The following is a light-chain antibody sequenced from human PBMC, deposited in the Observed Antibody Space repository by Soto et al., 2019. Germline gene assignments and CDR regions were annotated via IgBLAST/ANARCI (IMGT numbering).Light chain of an antibody. CDR2: KNN. CDR3: AAWDDSLNGPRFV. Sequence: QSVLTQPPSASGTPGQRVTISCSGSSSNIETNTVNWYQQLPRTAPKLLIYKNNQRPSGVPDRFSGSKSGTSASLAISGLQSEDEADYYCAAWDDSLNGPRFVFGTGTK. J-gene: IGLJ1*01. V-gene: IGLV1-44*01. CDR1: SSNIETNT.